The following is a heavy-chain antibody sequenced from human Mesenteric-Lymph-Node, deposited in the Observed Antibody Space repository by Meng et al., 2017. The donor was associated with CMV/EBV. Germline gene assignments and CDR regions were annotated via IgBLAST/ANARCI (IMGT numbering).Heavy chain of an antibody. CDR2: IKQDESEK. CDR1: GFTFSNFW. Sequence: ETLSLTCAASGFTFSNFWMSWVRQAPGKGLEWVANIKQDESEKYYVDSVKGRFTISRDNAKNSLYLQVNSLRVEDTAVYYCARDCRNRPSCSYPYYSGMDVWGQGTTVTVSS. CDR3: ARDCRNRPSCSYPYYSGMDV. D-gene: IGHD2-2*01. J-gene: IGHJ6*02. V-gene: IGHV3-7*01.